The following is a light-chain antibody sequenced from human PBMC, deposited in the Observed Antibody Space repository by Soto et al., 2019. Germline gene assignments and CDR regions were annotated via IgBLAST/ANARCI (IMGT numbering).Light chain of an antibody. CDR3: QQYYSCWT. CDR2: KAS. Sequence: DIQMTQSPSTLSASVGDRVTITCRASQTISNWLAWYQQKPGRAPKLLIYKASSLESGVPSRFSGSGSGTEFTLTISSLQPGDSAIYYCQQYYSCWTFGQGTNVDIK. V-gene: IGKV1-5*03. CDR1: QTISNW. J-gene: IGKJ1*01.